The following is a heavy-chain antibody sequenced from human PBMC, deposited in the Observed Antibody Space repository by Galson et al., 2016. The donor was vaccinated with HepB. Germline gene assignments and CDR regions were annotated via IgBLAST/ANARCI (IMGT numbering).Heavy chain of an antibody. J-gene: IGHJ4*02. CDR2: INPTGRDT. Sequence: SVKVSCKAASGSTFTTFYIHWVRQAPGQGLEWMGIINPTGRDTSYAQKFKGRVTLTRDPSTSTVYMELSSLISEDTAVYYCATSDEWELWVFEFWGQGTLVTVSS. CDR1: GSTFTTFY. D-gene: IGHD1-26*01. CDR3: ATSDEWELWVFEF. V-gene: IGHV1-46*01.